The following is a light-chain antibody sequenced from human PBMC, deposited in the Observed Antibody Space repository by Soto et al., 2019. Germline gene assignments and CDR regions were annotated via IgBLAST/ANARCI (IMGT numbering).Light chain of an antibody. Sequence: QSVLTQSPSASASLGASVKLTCTLSSGHSSYAIAWHQQQPEKGPRYLMKVNTDGSHNKGDGIPDRFSGSSSEAERYLTISSLQSEDEADYYCQTWGAGFSVVFGGGTKLTVL. CDR3: QTWGAGFSVV. J-gene: IGLJ2*01. V-gene: IGLV4-69*01. CDR2: VNTDGSH. CDR1: SGHSSYA.